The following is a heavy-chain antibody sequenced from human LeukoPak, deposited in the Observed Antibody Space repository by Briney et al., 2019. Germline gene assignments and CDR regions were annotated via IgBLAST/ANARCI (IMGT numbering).Heavy chain of an antibody. CDR3: ARACSGGICYSDNWLDP. D-gene: IGHD2-15*01. V-gene: IGHV1-2*06. CDR1: GYTFTGYY. J-gene: IGHJ5*02. Sequence: ASVKVSCKASGYTFTGYYMHWVRQAPGQGLEWMGRINPNSGDTNYAQKFQGRVTMTRDTSITTAYMELSSLKSDDTAVYYCARACSGGICYSDNWLDPWGQGTQVTVS. CDR2: INPNSGDT.